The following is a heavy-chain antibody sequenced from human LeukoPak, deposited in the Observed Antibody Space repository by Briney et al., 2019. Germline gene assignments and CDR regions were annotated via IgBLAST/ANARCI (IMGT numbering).Heavy chain of an antibody. CDR1: GGSISSGCYY. V-gene: IGHV4-61*02. CDR2: IYTSGST. Sequence: PSQTLSLTCTVSGGSISSGCYYWSWIRQPAGKGLEWIGRIYTSGSTNYNPSLKSRVTISVDTSKNRFSLKLSSVTAADTAVYYCARDIATTDAEYFQPWGQGTLVTVSS. J-gene: IGHJ1*01. D-gene: IGHD1-26*01. CDR3: ARDIATTDAEYFQP.